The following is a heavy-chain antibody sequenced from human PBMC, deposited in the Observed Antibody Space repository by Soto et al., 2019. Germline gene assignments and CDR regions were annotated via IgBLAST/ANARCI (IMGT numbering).Heavy chain of an antibody. CDR1: GFKFSDYW. CDR2: IKHDTSEA. CDR3: ARDGLLFSGPYRPSRFDY. J-gene: IGHJ4*02. D-gene: IGHD3-16*02. V-gene: IGHV3-7*03. Sequence: DVQLVESGGGLVQPGRSLRLSCAASGFKFSDYWMSWVRQAPGKGLEWVGNIKHDTSEAHYADSVKGRFTITRDNIKNFLFLQMNGLRSDDTASYYCARDGLLFSGPYRPSRFDYWGLGTLVIVSS.